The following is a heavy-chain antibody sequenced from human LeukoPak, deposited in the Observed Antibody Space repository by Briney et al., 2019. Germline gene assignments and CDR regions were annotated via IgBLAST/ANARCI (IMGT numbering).Heavy chain of an antibody. CDR3: ARDLSYSSSWSKGGY. Sequence: GGSLRLSCAASGFTFSNYEMNWVRQAPGKGLEWISYISNSGNTIYYADSVKGRFTISRDNANKSLYLQMNSLRAEDTAVYYCARDLSYSSSWSKGGYWGQGTLVTVSS. J-gene: IGHJ4*02. CDR1: GFTFSNYE. D-gene: IGHD6-13*01. V-gene: IGHV3-48*03. CDR2: ISNSGNTI.